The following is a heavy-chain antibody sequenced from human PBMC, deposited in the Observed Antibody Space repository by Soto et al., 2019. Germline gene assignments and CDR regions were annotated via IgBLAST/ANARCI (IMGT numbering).Heavy chain of an antibody. CDR3: ARSEEDSDYYYYGMDV. CDR2: TYYRSRWCS. CDR1: GDTVSSNRVA. J-gene: IGHJ6*02. V-gene: IGHV6-1*01. D-gene: IGHD2-15*01. Sequence: PSQTLSLTCVGSGDTVSSNRVAWNWVRQSPSRGLEWLGRTYYRSRWCSDYAVSVRSRIDINADTSKNQVSLQLNSVTPEDTAVYYCARSEEDSDYYYYGMDVWGQGTTVTVSS.